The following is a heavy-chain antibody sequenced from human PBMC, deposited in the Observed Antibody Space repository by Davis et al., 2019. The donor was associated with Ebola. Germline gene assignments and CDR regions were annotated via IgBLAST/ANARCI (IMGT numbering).Heavy chain of an antibody. D-gene: IGHD2-2*01. V-gene: IGHV4-34*12. CDR3: ARAGGRYCSSTSSHPRKSVAWFDP. Sequence: MPSETLSLTCAAYGSSFSGYYWSWIRQPPGKGLEWIGAIIHSGSTNYNPSLKSRVTISVDTSKNQFSLKLSSVTAADTAVYYCARAGGRYCSSTSSHPRKSVAWFDPWGQGTLVTVSS. CDR1: GSSFSGYY. J-gene: IGHJ5*02. CDR2: IIHSGST.